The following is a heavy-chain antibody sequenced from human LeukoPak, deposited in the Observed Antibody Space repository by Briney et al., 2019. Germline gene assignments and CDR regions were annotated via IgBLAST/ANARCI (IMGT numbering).Heavy chain of an antibody. J-gene: IGHJ6*02. D-gene: IGHD1-26*01. CDR1: GFTFSNAW. CDR3: TTNIVGATTLYYYGMDV. CDR2: IKSKTDGGTT. V-gene: IGHV3-15*01. Sequence: GGSLRLSCAASGFTFSNAWMSWVCQAPGEGLEWVGRIKSKTDGGTTDYAAPVKGRFTISRDDSKNPLYLQMNSLKTEDTAVYYCTTNIVGATTLYYYGMDVWGQGTTVTVSS.